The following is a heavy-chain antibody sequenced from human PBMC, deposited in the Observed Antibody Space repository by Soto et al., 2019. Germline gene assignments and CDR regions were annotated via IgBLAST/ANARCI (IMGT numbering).Heavy chain of an antibody. CDR2: IYYSGST. CDR1: GGSISSGGYY. V-gene: IGHV4-31*03. CDR3: ARGFLSERKGSRWFGEFYDWFDP. Sequence: SETLSLTCTVSGGSISSGGYYWSWIRQHPGKGLEWIGYIYYSGSTYYNPSLKSRVTISVDTSKNQFSLKLSSVTAADTAVYYCARGFLSERKGSRWFGEFYDWFDPWGQGTLVTVSS. D-gene: IGHD3-10*01. J-gene: IGHJ5*02.